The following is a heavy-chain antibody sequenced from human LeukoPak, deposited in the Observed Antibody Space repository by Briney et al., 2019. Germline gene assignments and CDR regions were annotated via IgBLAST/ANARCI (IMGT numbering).Heavy chain of an antibody. V-gene: IGHV4-61*02. J-gene: IGHJ5*02. CDR1: GGSISSGSYY. D-gene: IGHD3-16*01. CDR2: IYTSGST. CDR3: ARDHYVFPNWFDP. Sequence: SQTLSLTCTVSGGSISSGSYYWSWIRQPAGKGLEWIGRIYTSGSTNYNPSLKSRVTISVDTSKNQFSLKLSSVTAADTAVYYCARDHYVFPNWFDPWGQGTLVTVSS.